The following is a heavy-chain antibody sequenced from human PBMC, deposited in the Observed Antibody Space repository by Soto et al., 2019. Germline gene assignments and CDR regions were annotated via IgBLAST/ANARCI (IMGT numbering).Heavy chain of an antibody. CDR1: GGSFSGYY. Sequence: SETLSLTCAVYGGSFSGYYWSWIRQPPGKGLEWIGEINHSGSTNYNPSLKSRVTISVDTSKNQFSLKLSSVTAADTAVYYCARGGGYDYIWGSYRRQGYYYYYMDVWGKGTTVTVSS. CDR3: ARGGGYDYIWGSYRRQGYYYYYMDV. D-gene: IGHD3-16*02. CDR2: INHSGST. J-gene: IGHJ6*03. V-gene: IGHV4-34*01.